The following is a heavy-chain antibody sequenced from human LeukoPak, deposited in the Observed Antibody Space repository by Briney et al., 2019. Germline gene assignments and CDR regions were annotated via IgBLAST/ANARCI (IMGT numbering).Heavy chain of an antibody. J-gene: IGHJ4*02. CDR3: ARGSTEFDY. CDR2: ISPSGSNT. CDR1: GFTFSSHG. Sequence: GGSLRLSCAASGFTFSSHGMIWVRQAPGKGLEWISYISPSGSNTHNADSVKGRFTISRDNSKNTLYLQMNSLRAEDTAVYYCARGSTEFDYWGQGTLVTVSS. V-gene: IGHV3-48*01.